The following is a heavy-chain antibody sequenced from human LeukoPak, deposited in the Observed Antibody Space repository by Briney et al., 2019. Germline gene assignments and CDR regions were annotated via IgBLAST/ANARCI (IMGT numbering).Heavy chain of an antibody. CDR2: FDPEDGET. CDR1: GYTLTELS. D-gene: IGHD3-22*01. J-gene: IGHJ4*02. CDR3: ATSYDSSGYLDY. V-gene: IGHV1-24*01. Sequence: ASVKVSCKVSGYTLTELSMHWVRQAPGEGLEWMGGFDPEDGETIYAQKFQGRVTMTEDTSTDTAYMELSSLRSEDTAVYYCATSYDSSGYLDYWGQGTLVTVSS.